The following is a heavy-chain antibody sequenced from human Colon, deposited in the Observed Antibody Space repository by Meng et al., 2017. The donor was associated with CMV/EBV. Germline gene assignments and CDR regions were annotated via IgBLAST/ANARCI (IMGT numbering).Heavy chain of an antibody. V-gene: IGHV3-30-3*02. CDR3: AKTSDCGSVDCYRHTDC. J-gene: IGHJ4*02. Sequence: GGSLRLSCTASGFDFSPYAVHWVRQAPGKGLQWVALISGVGSNVFYADSVKGRFTLSRDNSKNTVSLEMSDLRPDDTAFYYCAKTSDCGSVDCYRHTDCWGQGTLVTVSS. CDR2: ISGVGSNV. CDR1: GFDFSPYA. D-gene: IGHD2-21*02.